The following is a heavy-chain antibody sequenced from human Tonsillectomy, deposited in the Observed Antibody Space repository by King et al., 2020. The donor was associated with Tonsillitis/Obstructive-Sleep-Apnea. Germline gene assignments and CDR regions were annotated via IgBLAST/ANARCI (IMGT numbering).Heavy chain of an antibody. Sequence: QLQESGPGLVKPSETLSLTCTVSGGSVNTGSYYWSWIRQPPGKGLEWIAYVYYSGSTNYNPSLKSRVTIAVDTSKNQLSLKLTSVTAADTAVYFCALIAAPPYYYLDVWGEGTTVTVSS. CDR2: VYYSGST. V-gene: IGHV4-61*01. J-gene: IGHJ6*03. CDR1: GGSVNTGSYY. D-gene: IGHD2-15*01. CDR3: ALIAAPPYYYLDV.